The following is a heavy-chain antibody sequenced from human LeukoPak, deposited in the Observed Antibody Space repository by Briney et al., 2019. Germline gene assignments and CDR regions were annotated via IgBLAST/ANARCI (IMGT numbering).Heavy chain of an antibody. CDR3: TRGDYGAYGYDAFDI. V-gene: IGHV3-74*01. Sequence: GGSLRLSGEASGLTFRNYWMHWVRKAPGKGVLWVSRINSDGSSTSYADSVKGRFTISRDNAKNTLYLQMNSLRAEDTAMYYCTRGDYGAYGYDAFDIWGQGTMVTVSS. J-gene: IGHJ3*02. CDR1: GLTFRNYW. D-gene: IGHD4-17*01. CDR2: INSDGSST.